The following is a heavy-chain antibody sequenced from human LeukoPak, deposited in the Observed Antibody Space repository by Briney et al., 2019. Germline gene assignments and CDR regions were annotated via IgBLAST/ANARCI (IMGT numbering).Heavy chain of an antibody. J-gene: IGHJ5*02. D-gene: IGHD1-26*01. CDR1: GGSISSSNYY. CDR2: IYYSGST. CDR3: ARVGSGSSRFDP. V-gene: IGHV4-39*07. Sequence: SETLSLTCTVSGGSISSSNYYWGWIRQPPGKGLEWIGTIYYSGSTYYNSSLKSRVTISVDRSKNQFSLKLSSVTAADTAVYYCARVGSGSSRFDPWGQGTLVTVSP.